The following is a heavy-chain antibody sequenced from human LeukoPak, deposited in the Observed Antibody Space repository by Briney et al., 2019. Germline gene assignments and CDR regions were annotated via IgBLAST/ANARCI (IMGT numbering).Heavy chain of an antibody. CDR1: GGSISSYY. Sequence: KTSETLSLTCTVSGGSISSYYWSWIRQPPGKGLEWIGYIYYSGSTNYNPSLKSRVTISVDTSKNQFSLKLSSVTAADTAVYYCARGLGDYDAFDIWGQGTMVTVSS. CDR3: ARGLGDYDAFDI. V-gene: IGHV4-59*01. D-gene: IGHD3-16*01. CDR2: IYYSGST. J-gene: IGHJ3*02.